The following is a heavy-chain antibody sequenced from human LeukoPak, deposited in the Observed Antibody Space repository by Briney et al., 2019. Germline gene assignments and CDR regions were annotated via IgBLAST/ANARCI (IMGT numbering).Heavy chain of an antibody. CDR1: GFTFSNAW. CDR3: ATPFNGNGDWFDY. D-gene: IGHD1-20*01. Sequence: PGGSLRLSCAASGFTFSNAWMSWVRQAPGKGLEWVGRLKSKTDGGTIDYAAPVKGRFTISRDDSEDTLYLQMNSLKTEDTAVYYCATPFNGNGDWFDYWGQGTLVTVSS. CDR2: LKSKTDGGTI. J-gene: IGHJ4*02. V-gene: IGHV3-15*01.